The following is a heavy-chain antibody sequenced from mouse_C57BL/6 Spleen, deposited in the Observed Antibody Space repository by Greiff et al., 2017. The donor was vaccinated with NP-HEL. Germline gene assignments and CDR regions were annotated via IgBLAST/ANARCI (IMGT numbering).Heavy chain of an antibody. V-gene: IGHV2-5*01. J-gene: IGHJ4*01. CDR3: AKKGSSGYVNLYAMDY. CDR1: GFSLTSYG. CDR2: IWRGGST. D-gene: IGHD3-2*02. Sequence: VQLQQSGPGLVQPSQSLSITCTVSGFSLTSYGVHWVRQSPGKGLEWLGVIWRGGSTDYNAAFMSRLSITKDNSKSQVFFKMNSLQADDTAIYYCAKKGSSGYVNLYAMDYWGQGTSVTVSS.